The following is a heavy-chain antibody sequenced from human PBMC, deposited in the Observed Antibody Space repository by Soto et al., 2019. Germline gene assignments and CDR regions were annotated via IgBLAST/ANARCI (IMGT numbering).Heavy chain of an antibody. CDR1: GFTFSTYS. D-gene: IGHD2-15*01. J-gene: IGHJ6*02. Sequence: GSLLLSCSASGFTFSTYSMTWVRRTPGRGLEWVSSISGDSHYIFYADSVKGRFTISRDNAKNSLYLQMNSLSAEDTAVYYSVRCAVNCQPYGMDVWGQGATVTVYS. V-gene: IGHV3-21*01. CDR3: VRCAVNCQPYGMDV. CDR2: ISGDSHYI.